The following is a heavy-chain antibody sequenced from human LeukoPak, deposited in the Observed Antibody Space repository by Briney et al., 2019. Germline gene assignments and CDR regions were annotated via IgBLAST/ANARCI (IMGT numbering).Heavy chain of an antibody. CDR3: ATAGPRTYEDGDSGRAFDM. CDR2: FDPDNINT. J-gene: IGHJ3*02. CDR1: GFTLNELS. V-gene: IGHV1-24*01. Sequence: GASVQISCKVSGFTLNELSIHWVRQAPGKGLEWMGSFDPDNINTIDIEKFKGRVILTEDTSTDTSYLEVSSLTSEDTAVYYCATAGPRTYEDGDSGRAFDMWGQGTMVTVSS. D-gene: IGHD4-17*01.